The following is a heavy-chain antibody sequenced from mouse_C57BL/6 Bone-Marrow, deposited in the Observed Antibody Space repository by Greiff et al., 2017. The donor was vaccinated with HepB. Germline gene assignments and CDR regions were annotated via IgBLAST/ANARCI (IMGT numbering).Heavy chain of an antibody. CDR1: GFSLTSYG. D-gene: IGHD1-1*01. V-gene: IGHV2-2*01. J-gene: IGHJ4*01. Sequence: VQLVESGPGLVQPSQSLSITCTVSGFSLTSYGVHWVRQSPGKGLEWLGVIWSGGSTDYNAAFISRLSISKDNSKSQVFFKMNSLQADDTAIYYCARTDYGSSYYAMDYWGQGTSVTVSS. CDR2: IWSGGST. CDR3: ARTDYGSSYYAMDY.